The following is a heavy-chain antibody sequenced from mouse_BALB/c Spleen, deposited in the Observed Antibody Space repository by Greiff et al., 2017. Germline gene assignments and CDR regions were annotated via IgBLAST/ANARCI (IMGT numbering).Heavy chain of an antibody. CDR2: ISSGGSYT. CDR3: ARHRYYGNRGMDY. Sequence: EVQVVESGGGLVKPGGSLKLSCAASGFTFSSYAMSWVRQTPEKRLEWVATISSGGSYTYYPDSVKGRFTISRDNAKNTLYLQMSSLRSEDTAMYYCARHRYYGNRGMDYWGEGTAVTVSS. CDR1: GFTFSSYA. V-gene: IGHV5-9-3*01. D-gene: IGHD1-1*01. J-gene: IGHJ4*01.